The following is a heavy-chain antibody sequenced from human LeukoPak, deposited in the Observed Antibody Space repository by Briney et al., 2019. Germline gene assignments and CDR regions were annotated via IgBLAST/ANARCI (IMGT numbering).Heavy chain of an antibody. CDR1: GGSISSSSYY. D-gene: IGHD6-6*01. J-gene: IGHJ4*02. CDR3: ARLIAARLYFDY. Sequence: SETLSLTCTVSGGSISSSSYYWGWIRQPPGKGLEWIGSIYYSGSTYYNPSLKSRVTISVDTSKNQFSLKLSSVTAADTAVYYCARLIAARLYFDYGGQGTLVTVPS. CDR2: IYYSGST. V-gene: IGHV4-39*01.